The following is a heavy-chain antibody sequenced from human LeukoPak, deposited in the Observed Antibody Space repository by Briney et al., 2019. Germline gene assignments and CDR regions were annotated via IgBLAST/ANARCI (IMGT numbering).Heavy chain of an antibody. D-gene: IGHD2-2*01. Sequence: GGSLRLSCAASGFTFSSYAMNWVRQAPGKGLEWVSVISGSGGSTYYADSVKGRFTVSRDISKNTVYLQMNGLKAEDTAVYYCARDDCSTTPCYAYWGQGTLVTVSS. CDR1: GFTFSSYA. CDR3: ARDDCSTTPCYAY. J-gene: IGHJ4*02. CDR2: ISGSGGST. V-gene: IGHV3-23*01.